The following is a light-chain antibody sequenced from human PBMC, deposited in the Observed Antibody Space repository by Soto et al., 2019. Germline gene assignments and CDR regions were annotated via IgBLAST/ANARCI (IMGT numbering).Light chain of an antibody. CDR1: QSVSSN. CDR2: GAS. V-gene: IGKV3-15*01. CDR3: QQYDDWPLT. J-gene: IGKJ4*01. Sequence: EIVMTQSPATLSVSPGERATLSCRASQSVSSNLAWYQQKPGQAPRLLTYGASTRATGFPARFSGSGSGTEFTLTVSSLQSEDFAVYYCQQYDDWPLTFGGGNKVEIK.